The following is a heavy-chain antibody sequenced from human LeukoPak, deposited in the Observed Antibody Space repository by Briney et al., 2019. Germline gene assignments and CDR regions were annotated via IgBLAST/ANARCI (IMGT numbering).Heavy chain of an antibody. D-gene: IGHD6-13*01. V-gene: IGHV3-23*01. Sequence: PGGSLILSCAASGFTFSNYAMGWVRQAPGKGLEWVSLISGSGGGTYFADSVEGRFTISRDNSKNTLYLQMDGLRAEDTSIYYCAPDLRGSAWSLDDWGQGTLVTVSS. CDR1: GFTFSNYA. CDR2: ISGSGGGT. CDR3: APDLRGSAWSLDD. J-gene: IGHJ4*02.